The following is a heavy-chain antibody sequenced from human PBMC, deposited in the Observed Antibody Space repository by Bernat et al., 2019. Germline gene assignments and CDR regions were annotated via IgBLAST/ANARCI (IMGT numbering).Heavy chain of an antibody. CDR2: IRSKAYGGTT. V-gene: IGHV3-49*03. CDR1: GFTFGDYA. CDR3: TRVSMVRGVIQYYFDY. Sequence: EVQLVESGGGLVQPGRSLRLSCTASGFTFGDYAMSWFRQAPGKGLEWVGFIRSKAYGGTTEYAASVKGRFTISRDDSKSIAYLQMNSLKTEETALYYCTRVSMVRGVIQYYFDYWGQGTLVTVSS. D-gene: IGHD3-10*01. J-gene: IGHJ4*02.